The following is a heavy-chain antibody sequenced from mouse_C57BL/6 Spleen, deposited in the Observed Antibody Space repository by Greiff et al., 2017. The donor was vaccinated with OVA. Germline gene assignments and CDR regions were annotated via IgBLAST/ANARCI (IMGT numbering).Heavy chain of an antibody. V-gene: IGHV1-72*01. CDR2: IAPNSGGT. CDR3: ARGVPNYAMDN. CDR1: GYTFTSYW. Sequence: QVQLQQPGAELVKPGASVKLSCKASGYTFTSYWMHWVKQRPGRGLEWIGRIAPNSGGTKYNEKFKGKATLTVDKPSSTAYVQLSSLTSEDSAVYYCARGVPNYAMDNWGQRASVTISS. J-gene: IGHJ4*01.